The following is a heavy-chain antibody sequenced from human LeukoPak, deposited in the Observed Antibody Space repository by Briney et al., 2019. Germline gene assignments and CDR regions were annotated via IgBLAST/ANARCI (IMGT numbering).Heavy chain of an antibody. V-gene: IGHV3-33*01. CDR1: GFIFSNYG. CDR2: IWNDGSET. CDR3: ARDMGRAWYGPPDY. D-gene: IGHD6-13*01. Sequence: PGGSLRLSCAASGFIFSNYGMHWVCQAPGQRLEWVAVIWNDGSETFHADSVKGRFRIARDNSKTTLYLQMNSLRAEDTAVYFCARDMGRAWYGPPDYWGQGTLVTVSS. J-gene: IGHJ4*02.